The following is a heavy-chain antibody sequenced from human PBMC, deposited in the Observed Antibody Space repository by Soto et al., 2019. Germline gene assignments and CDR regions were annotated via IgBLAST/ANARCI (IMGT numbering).Heavy chain of an antibody. Sequence: ASVKVSCKASGYTFTSYGISWVRQAPGQGLEWMGWISAYNGNTNYAQKLQGRVTMTTDTSTSTAYMELRSLRSDDTAVYYCARGFRCSSSSSWFDPWGQGTLVTVSS. V-gene: IGHV1-18*04. J-gene: IGHJ5*02. CDR1: GYTFTSYG. CDR2: ISAYNGNT. D-gene: IGHD6-6*01. CDR3: ARGFRCSSSSSWFDP.